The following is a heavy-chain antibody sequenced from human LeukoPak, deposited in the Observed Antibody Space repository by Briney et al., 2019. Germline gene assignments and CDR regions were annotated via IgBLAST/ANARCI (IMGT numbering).Heavy chain of an antibody. J-gene: IGHJ4*02. CDR2: ISSDGSIK. CDR3: VKEYHSRGFGAYFDY. Sequence: PGGSLRVSCTASKFTISHYGMQWVRQAPGKGLEWVAVISSDGSIKVYADSVKGRFTLSRDNSINTVDLQMNSLRAEDTAVYYCVKEYHSRGFGAYFDYWGQGTLVTVSS. D-gene: IGHD3-3*01. V-gene: IGHV3-30*18. CDR1: KFTISHYG.